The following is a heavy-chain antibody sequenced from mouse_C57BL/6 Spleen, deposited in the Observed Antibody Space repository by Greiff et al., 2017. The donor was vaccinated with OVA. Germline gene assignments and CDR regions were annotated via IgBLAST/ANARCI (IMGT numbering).Heavy chain of an antibody. V-gene: IGHV3-6*01. D-gene: IGHD3-2*02. CDR2: ISYDGSN. Sequence: EVKLQESGPGLVKPSQSLSLTCSVTGYSITSGYYWNWIRQFPGNKLEWMGYISYDGSNNYNPSLKNRISITRDTSKNQFFLKLNSVTTEDTATYYCARASSGYDDYWGQGTTLTVSS. CDR1: GYSITSGYY. CDR3: ARASSGYDDY. J-gene: IGHJ2*01.